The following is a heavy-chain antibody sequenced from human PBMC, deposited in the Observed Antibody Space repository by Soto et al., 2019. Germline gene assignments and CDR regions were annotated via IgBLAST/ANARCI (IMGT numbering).Heavy chain of an antibody. CDR3: ARYCGGDCSTDAFDI. CDR2: INPSGGST. Sequence: ASVKVSCKASGYTFTSYYMHWVRQAPGQGLEWMGIINPSGGSTSYAQKFQGRVTMTRDTSTSTVYMELSSLRSEDTAVYYCARYCGGDCSTDAFDIWGQGTMVTVSS. J-gene: IGHJ3*02. D-gene: IGHD2-21*02. V-gene: IGHV1-46*01. CDR1: GYTFTSYY.